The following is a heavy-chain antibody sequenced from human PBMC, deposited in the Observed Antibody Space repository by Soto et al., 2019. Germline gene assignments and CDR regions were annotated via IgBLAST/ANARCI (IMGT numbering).Heavy chain of an antibody. Sequence: QLQLQESGSGLVKPSQTLSLTCAVSGGSISSGGYSWSWIRQPPGKGLEWIVYIYHSGSTYYNPSLKSRVTISVDRAKNQFSLELSSVTAADTDVYYCASAGCLGAVAADYWGQGTLVTVSS. D-gene: IGHD6-19*01. CDR2: IYHSGST. CDR1: GGSISSGGYS. CDR3: ASAGCLGAVAADY. V-gene: IGHV4-30-2*01. J-gene: IGHJ4*02.